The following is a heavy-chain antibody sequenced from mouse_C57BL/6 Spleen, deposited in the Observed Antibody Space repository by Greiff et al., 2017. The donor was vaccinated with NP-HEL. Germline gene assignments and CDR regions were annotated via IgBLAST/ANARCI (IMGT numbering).Heavy chain of an antibody. CDR1: GYTFTSYT. V-gene: IGHV1-4*01. CDR3: ARSDGLDY. Sequence: VKLVESGAELARPGASVKMSCKASGYTFTSYTMHWVKQRPGQGLEWIGYINPSSGYTKYNQKFKDKATLTADKSSSTAYMQLSSLTSEDSAVYYCARSDGLDYWGQGTTLTVSS. CDR2: INPSSGYT. D-gene: IGHD2-3*01. J-gene: IGHJ2*01.